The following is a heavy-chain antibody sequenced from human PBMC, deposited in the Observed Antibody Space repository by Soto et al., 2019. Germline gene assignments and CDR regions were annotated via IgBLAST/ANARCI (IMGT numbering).Heavy chain of an antibody. D-gene: IGHD4-17*01. Sequence: PGGSLRLSCAASGFTFSSYAMSWVRQAPGKGLEWVSAISGSGGSTYYADSVKGRFTISRDNSKNTLYLQMNSLRAEDTAVYYRAKTTVTDYYYYGMDVWGQGTTVTVSS. CDR1: GFTFSSYA. CDR3: AKTTVTDYYYYGMDV. CDR2: ISGSGGST. V-gene: IGHV3-23*01. J-gene: IGHJ6*02.